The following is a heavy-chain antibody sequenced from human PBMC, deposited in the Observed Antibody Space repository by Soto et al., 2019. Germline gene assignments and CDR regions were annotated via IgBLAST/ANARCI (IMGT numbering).Heavy chain of an antibody. CDR2: INGGNGDT. V-gene: IGHV1-3*01. CDR3: ARGPLSRYSPDFW. Sequence: AAVKVSCKASGYTFTSYAMNWVRQAPGQRLEWMGWINGGNGDTKYSQRFQDRVTITRDTSANTVYMELSSLTSEDTAIYYCARGPLSRYSPDFWWGRGPPVTVSS. J-gene: IGHJ4*02. D-gene: IGHD3-16*02. CDR1: GYTFTSYA.